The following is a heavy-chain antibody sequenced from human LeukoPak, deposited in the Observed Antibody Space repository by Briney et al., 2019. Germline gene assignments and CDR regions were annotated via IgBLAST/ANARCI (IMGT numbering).Heavy chain of an antibody. J-gene: IGHJ1*01. CDR1: GFTFSDYY. Sequence: GGSLRLSCAASGFTFSDYYMSWIRQAPGKGLEWVSYISSSGSTIYYADSVKGRFTISRDNSKNTLYLQMNSLRAEDTAVYYCAKPPTQWLVRGYFQHWGQGTLVTVSS. CDR2: ISSSGSTI. CDR3: AKPPTQWLVRGYFQH. V-gene: IGHV3-11*01. D-gene: IGHD6-19*01.